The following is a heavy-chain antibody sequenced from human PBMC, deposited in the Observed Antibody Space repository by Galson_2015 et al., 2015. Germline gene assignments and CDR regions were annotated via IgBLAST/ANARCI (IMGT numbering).Heavy chain of an antibody. CDR1: GFTFSSYA. V-gene: IGHV3-30*14. Sequence: SLRLSCVASGFTFSSYAMHWVRQAPGKGLEWVAVISYDGSNKYYADSEKGRFTISRDNSKNTLYLQMNSLRAEDTAVYYCAGSRDGYTFDYWGQGTLVTVSS. D-gene: IGHD5-24*01. CDR2: ISYDGSNK. J-gene: IGHJ4*02. CDR3: AGSRDGYTFDY.